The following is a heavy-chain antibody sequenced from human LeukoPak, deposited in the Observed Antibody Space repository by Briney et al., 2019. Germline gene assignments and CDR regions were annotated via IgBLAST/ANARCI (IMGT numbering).Heavy chain of an antibody. CDR1: GYSISSGYY. CDR2: IYHSGST. D-gene: IGHD6-6*01. Sequence: SETLSLTCTVSGYSISSGYYWGWIRRPPGKGLEWIGSIYHSGSTYYNPSLKSRVTISVDTSKNQFSLKLSSVTAADTAVYYCARDGGSSSNYWGQGTLVTVSS. CDR3: ARDGGSSSNY. J-gene: IGHJ4*02. V-gene: IGHV4-38-2*02.